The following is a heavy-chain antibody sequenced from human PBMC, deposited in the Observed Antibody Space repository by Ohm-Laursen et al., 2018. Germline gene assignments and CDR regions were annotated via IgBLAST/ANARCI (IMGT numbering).Heavy chain of an antibody. J-gene: IGHJ3*02. D-gene: IGHD3-9*01. CDR2: IYYSGST. CDR1: GGSISSYY. CDR3: VTILTGTWYAFDI. Sequence: SDTLSLTCTVSGGSISSYYWSWIRQPPGKGLEWIGYIYYSGSTYYNPSLKSRVTIPVDTSKNQFSLKLSFVTAVDTAVYYCVTILTGTWYAFDIWGQGTMVTVSS. V-gene: IGHV4-59*07.